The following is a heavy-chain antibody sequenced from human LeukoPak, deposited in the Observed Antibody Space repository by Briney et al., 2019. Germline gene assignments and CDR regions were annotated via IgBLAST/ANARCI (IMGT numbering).Heavy chain of an antibody. CDR3: ARLGGIGRPNYYDSSGYYFTYYYYYMDV. J-gene: IGHJ6*03. Sequence: GGSLRLSCAASGFTFSSYGMSWVRQAPGKGLEWVSAISGSGGSTYYADSVKGRFTISRDNSKNTLYLQMNSLRAEDTAVYYCARLGGIGRPNYYDSSGYYFTYYYYYMDVWGKGTTVTISS. CDR1: GFTFSSYG. D-gene: IGHD3-22*01. V-gene: IGHV3-23*01. CDR2: ISGSGGST.